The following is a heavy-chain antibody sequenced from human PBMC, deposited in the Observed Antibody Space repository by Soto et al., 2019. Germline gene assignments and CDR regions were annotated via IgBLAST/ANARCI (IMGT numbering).Heavy chain of an antibody. D-gene: IGHD3-3*01. CDR1: GGTFSSYA. Sequence: SVKVSCKASGGTFSSYAISWVRQAPGQGLVWMGGIIPIFGTANYAQKFQGRVTITADKSTSTAYMELSSLRSEDTAVYYCARDSTIFGVVTHAFDYWGQGTLVTVS. V-gene: IGHV1-69*06. CDR2: IIPIFGTA. J-gene: IGHJ4*02. CDR3: ARDSTIFGVVTHAFDY.